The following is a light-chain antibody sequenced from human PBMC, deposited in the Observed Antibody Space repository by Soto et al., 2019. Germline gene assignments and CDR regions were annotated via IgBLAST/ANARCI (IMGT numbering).Light chain of an antibody. J-gene: IGKJ5*01. CDR1: QSVSSD. CDR3: QQYNNGPQIT. Sequence: EIVLTQSPRTLSLSPGERGTRSCRASQSVSSDLAWYQQKPGQAPRLLIYGASTRATGIPARFSGSGSGTEFTLTISSLQSEDFAVYYCQQYNNGPQITFGQGTRLEI. CDR2: GAS. V-gene: IGKV3-15*01.